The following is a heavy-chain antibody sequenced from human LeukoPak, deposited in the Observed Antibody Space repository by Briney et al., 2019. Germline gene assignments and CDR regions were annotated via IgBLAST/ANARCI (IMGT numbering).Heavy chain of an antibody. Sequence: GGSLRLSCAASGFTFSSYTMSWVRRPPGKGLEWVSDTYNAGATTYYGDSVKGRFTISRDNSKNTLYLQMSRLRAEDTAVYYCVRVVAGKEAYWGQGILVTVSS. CDR2: TYNAGATT. CDR3: VRVVAGKEAY. J-gene: IGHJ4*02. V-gene: IGHV3-23*01. D-gene: IGHD6-19*01. CDR1: GFTFSSYT.